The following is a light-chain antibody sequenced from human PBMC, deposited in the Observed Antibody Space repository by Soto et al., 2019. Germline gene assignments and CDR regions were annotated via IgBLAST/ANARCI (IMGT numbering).Light chain of an antibody. CDR1: QSVLSTSNNKNY. J-gene: IGKJ3*01. CDR3: QQYYNPFPFP. CDR2: WPS. Sequence: DIVMTQSPDSLAVSLGERATINCKSSQSVLSTSNNKNYLGWYQQKPGQPPKLLICWPSIRESGVPDRFSGGGSGTDYTLPISSLQAEDVAVYYRQQYYNPFPFPLGPGTKVQIK. V-gene: IGKV4-1*01.